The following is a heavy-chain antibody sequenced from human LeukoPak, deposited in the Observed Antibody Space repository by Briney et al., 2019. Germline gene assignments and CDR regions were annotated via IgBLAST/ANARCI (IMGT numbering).Heavy chain of an antibody. CDR3: ARSPNYYGSGSSFDY. Sequence: PSETLSLTFTVSGGSISSGDYYWSWIRQPPGKGLEWIGYIYYSGSTYYNPSLKSRVTISVDTSKNQFSLKLSSVTAADTAVYYCARSPNYYGSGSSFDYWGQGTLVTVSS. D-gene: IGHD3-10*01. J-gene: IGHJ4*02. CDR1: GGSISSGDYY. CDR2: IYYSGST. V-gene: IGHV4-30-4*02.